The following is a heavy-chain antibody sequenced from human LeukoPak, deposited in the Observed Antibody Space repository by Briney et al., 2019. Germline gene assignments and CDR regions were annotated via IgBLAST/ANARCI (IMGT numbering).Heavy chain of an antibody. CDR1: GFTFSSYS. J-gene: IGHJ4*02. CDR3: ARGAPRRGSVANYYGSGSRFDY. D-gene: IGHD3-10*01. V-gene: IGHV3-7*01. CDR2: IKQDGSEK. Sequence: PGGSLRLSCAASGFTFSSYSMSWVRQAPGKGLEWVANIKQDGSEKYYVDSVKGRFTISRDNAKNSLYLQMNSLRAEDTAVYYCARGAPRRGSVANYYGSGSRFDYWGQGTLVTVSS.